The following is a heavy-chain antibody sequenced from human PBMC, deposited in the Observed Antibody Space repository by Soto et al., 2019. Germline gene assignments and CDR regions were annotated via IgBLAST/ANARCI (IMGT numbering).Heavy chain of an antibody. CDR3: ARGGCGGNSGLGQLDY. Sequence: LSLTCVVYGGSFSGYFWSWIRQPPGKGLEWIGEIIHSGSTNYNPSLKSRVTISVDTSKNQFSLKLSSVTAADTAVYYCARGGCGGNSGLGQLDYWGQGTLVTVSS. V-gene: IGHV4-34*01. CDR1: GGSFSGYF. D-gene: IGHD2-21*02. CDR2: IIHSGST. J-gene: IGHJ4*02.